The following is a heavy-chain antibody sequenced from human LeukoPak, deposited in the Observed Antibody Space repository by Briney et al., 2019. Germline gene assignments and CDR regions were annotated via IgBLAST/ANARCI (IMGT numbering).Heavy chain of an antibody. V-gene: IGHV3-53*01. CDR1: GFTVSSNY. J-gene: IGHJ4*02. CDR3: ARDQRGDGINYFDY. D-gene: IGHD1-14*01. Sequence: GGSLRLSCAASGFTVSSNYVSWVRQAPGKGLEWVSVIYSGGNTYYADSVKGRFTISRDNSKNTLYLRMNGLRAEDTAVYYCARDQRGDGINYFDYWGQGTLVTVSS. CDR2: IYSGGNT.